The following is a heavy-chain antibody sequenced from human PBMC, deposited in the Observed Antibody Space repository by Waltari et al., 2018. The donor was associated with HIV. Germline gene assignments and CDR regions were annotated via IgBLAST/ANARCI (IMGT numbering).Heavy chain of an antibody. CDR2: IYTSGSP. D-gene: IGHD3-10*01. V-gene: IGHV4-61*02. J-gene: IGHJ3*02. Sequence: QVQLQESGPGLVKPSQTLSLTCTVSGGSISRGSYYWSWIRQPAGKGLDWIGRIYTSGSPNCNPSLKSRVTISVDTSKNQFSLKLSSVTAADTAVYYCARAAPSYGSGSYFIRSDNAFDIWGQGTMVTVSS. CDR1: GGSISRGSYY. CDR3: ARAAPSYGSGSYFIRSDNAFDI.